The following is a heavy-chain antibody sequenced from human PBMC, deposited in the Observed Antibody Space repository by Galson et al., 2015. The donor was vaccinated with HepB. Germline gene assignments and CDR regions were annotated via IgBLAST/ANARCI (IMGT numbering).Heavy chain of an antibody. CDR3: ARSSTVTTLGPEHNGLYT. CDR2: ISFDGSNK. D-gene: IGHD4-17*01. CDR1: GFTFNLYA. V-gene: IGHV3-30*04. Sequence: SLRLSCAASGFTFNLYAIHWVRQAPGKGLEWVAVISFDGSNKFYADSVKGRFTISRDNSKNTLYPQMNSLRAEDTAVYYCARSSTVTTLGPEHNGLYTWGQGALVTVSS. J-gene: IGHJ5*02.